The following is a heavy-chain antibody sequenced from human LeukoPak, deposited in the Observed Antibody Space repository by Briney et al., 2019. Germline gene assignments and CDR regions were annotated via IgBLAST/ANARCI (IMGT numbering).Heavy chain of an antibody. CDR2: INPSGGST. V-gene: IGHV1-46*01. D-gene: IGHD4-23*01. CDR3: ARDLTPSYNGQYGGNSADY. Sequence: GASVKVSCTASGYTFTSYYMHWVRQAPGQGLEWMGIINPSGGSTSYAQKFQGRVTMTRDTSTSTVYMELSSLRSEDTAVYYCARDLTPSYNGQYGGNSADYWGQGTLVTVSS. CDR1: GYTFTSYY. J-gene: IGHJ4*02.